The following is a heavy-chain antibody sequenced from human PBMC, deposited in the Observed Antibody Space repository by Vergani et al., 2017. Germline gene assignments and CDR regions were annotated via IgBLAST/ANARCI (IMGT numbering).Heavy chain of an antibody. CDR1: GFTFSEYY. V-gene: IGHV3-15*07. CDR2: FPLRVNGAAT. D-gene: IGHD1-26*01. Sequence: VQLVETGGDLVKTGGSLRLSCAASGFTFSEYYMTWVRQAPGKGLEWVSRFPLRVNGAATDYAAPVKGRFTISRDGSKETLYLQMNSLTIEDTGVYYCTPYNMGASSHRGRGTLVTGSS. CDR3: TPYNMGASSH. J-gene: IGHJ4*02.